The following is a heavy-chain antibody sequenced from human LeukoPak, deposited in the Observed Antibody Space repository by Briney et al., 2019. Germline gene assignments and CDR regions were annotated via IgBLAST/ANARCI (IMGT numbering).Heavy chain of an antibody. CDR3: ARGRHDRAYCYYMDV. CDR1: GGSFSGYY. CDR2: INHSGST. Sequence: SETLSLTCAVYGGSFSGYYWSWIRQPPGKGLEWIGEINHSGSTNYNPSLKSRVTISVDTSKNQFSLKLSSVTAADTAVYYCARGRHDRAYCYYMDVWGKGTTVTVSS. J-gene: IGHJ6*03. D-gene: IGHD3-22*01. V-gene: IGHV4-34*01.